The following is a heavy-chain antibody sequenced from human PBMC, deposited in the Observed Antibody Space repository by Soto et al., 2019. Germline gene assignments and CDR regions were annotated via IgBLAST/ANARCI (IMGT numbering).Heavy chain of an antibody. J-gene: IGHJ6*02. V-gene: IGHV3-30*18. D-gene: IGHD3-3*01. CDR1: GFTFSSYG. Sequence: QVQLVESGGGVVQPGRSLRLSCAASGFTFSSYGMHWVRQAPGKGLEWVAVISYDGSNKYYADSVKGRFTISRDNSKNTLYLQMNSLRAEDTAVYYCAKDLTSNYDFWSGLYYYYGMDVWGQGTTVTVSS. CDR2: ISYDGSNK. CDR3: AKDLTSNYDFWSGLYYYYGMDV.